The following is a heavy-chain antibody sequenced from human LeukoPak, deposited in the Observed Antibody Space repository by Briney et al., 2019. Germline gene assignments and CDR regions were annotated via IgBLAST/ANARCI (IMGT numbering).Heavy chain of an antibody. D-gene: IGHD3-10*01. J-gene: IGHJ4*02. CDR3: ANGVITMVRGVNGGYFDY. V-gene: IGHV3-23*01. CDR2: ISGSGGRT. Sequence: GGSLRLSCAASGFTFSSYAMSWVRQAPGKGLEWVSAISGSGGRTYYADSVKGRFTISRDNSKNTLFLQMNSLRAADTAVYYCANGVITMVRGVNGGYFDYWGQGTLVTVSS. CDR1: GFTFSSYA.